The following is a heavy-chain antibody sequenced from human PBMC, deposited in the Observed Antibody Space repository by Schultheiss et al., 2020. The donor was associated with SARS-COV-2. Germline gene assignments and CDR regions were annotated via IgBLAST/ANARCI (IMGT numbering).Heavy chain of an antibody. CDR2: ISGSGGST. CDR3: AKDLRGTVTTLPY. D-gene: IGHD4-11*01. Sequence: GESLKISCAASGFTFSSYAMSWVRQAPGKGLEWVSAISGSGGSTYYADSVKGRFTISRDNSKNTLYLQMNSLRAEDTAVYYCAKDLRGTVTTLPYWGQGTLVTVSS. J-gene: IGHJ4*02. V-gene: IGHV3-23*01. CDR1: GFTFSSYA.